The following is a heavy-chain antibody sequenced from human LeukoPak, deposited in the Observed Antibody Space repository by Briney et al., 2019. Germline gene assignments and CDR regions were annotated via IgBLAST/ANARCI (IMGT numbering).Heavy chain of an antibody. J-gene: IGHJ4*02. CDR3: TRNGEHDYYYDSSGTDY. Sequence: PGGSLKLSCAASGFTFSGSAMHWVRQASGKGLEWVGRIRSKANSYATAYAASVKGRFTISRDDSKNTAYLQMNSLKTEDTAVYYCTRNGEHDYYYDSSGTDYWGQGTLVTVSS. CDR2: IRSKANSYAT. D-gene: IGHD3-22*01. CDR1: GFTFSGSA. V-gene: IGHV3-73*01.